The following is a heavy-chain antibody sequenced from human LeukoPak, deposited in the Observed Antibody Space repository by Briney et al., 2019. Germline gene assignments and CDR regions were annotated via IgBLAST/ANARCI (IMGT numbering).Heavy chain of an antibody. CDR3: ATSVDTAMVGVY. Sequence: SETLSLTCTVSGGSISSSNYYWGWIRQPPGKGLEWIGHMYITGSTNYNPALKSRVSMSLDTSKNQFSLKLSSVTAADTAVYYCATSVDTAMVGVYWGQGTLVTVSS. J-gene: IGHJ4*02. D-gene: IGHD5-18*01. CDR2: MYITGST. V-gene: IGHV4-61*05. CDR1: GGSISSSNYY.